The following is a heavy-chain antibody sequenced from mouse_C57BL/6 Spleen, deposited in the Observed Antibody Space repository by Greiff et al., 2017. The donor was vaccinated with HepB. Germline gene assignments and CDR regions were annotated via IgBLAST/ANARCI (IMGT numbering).Heavy chain of an antibody. J-gene: IGHJ4*01. D-gene: IGHD1-2*01. CDR1: GYTFTSYW. Sequence: QVQLKQPGAELVRPGSSVKLSCKASGYTFTSYWMHWVKQRPIQGLEWIGNIDPSDSETHYNQKFKDKATLTVDKSSSTAYMQLSSLTSEDSAVYYCARVTTADYAMDYWGQGTSVTVSS. V-gene: IGHV1-52*01. CDR3: ARVTTADYAMDY. CDR2: IDPSDSET.